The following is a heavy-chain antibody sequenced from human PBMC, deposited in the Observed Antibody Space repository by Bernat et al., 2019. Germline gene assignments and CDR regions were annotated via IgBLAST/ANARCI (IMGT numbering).Heavy chain of an antibody. J-gene: IGHJ4*02. D-gene: IGHD3-22*01. CDR3: ARGGDYLY. CDR1: GFTFSSYG. V-gene: IGHV3-33*05. CDR2: ISYDGSNK. Sequence: QVQLVESGGGVVQPGRSLRLSCAASGFTFSSYGMHWVRQAPGKGLEWVAVISYDGSNKYYADSVKGRFTISRDNAKNSLYLQMNSLRAEDTAVYYCARGGDYLYWGQGTLVTVSS.